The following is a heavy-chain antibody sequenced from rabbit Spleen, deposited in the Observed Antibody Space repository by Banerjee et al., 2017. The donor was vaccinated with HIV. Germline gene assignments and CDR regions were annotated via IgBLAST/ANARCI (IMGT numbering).Heavy chain of an antibody. CDR3: ARDLAGVIGWNLNL. CDR1: GFAFTTYYM. J-gene: IGHJ4*01. Sequence: QEQLKESGGRLVTPGGSLTLSCKASGFAFTTYYMSWVRQAPGKGLEWIACINTVSGGTVYATWAKGRFTISRASWTTVTLQMTSLTAADTASYFCARDLAGVIGWNLNLWGPGTLVTVS. V-gene: IGHV1S45*01. CDR2: INTVSGGT. D-gene: IGHD4-1*01.